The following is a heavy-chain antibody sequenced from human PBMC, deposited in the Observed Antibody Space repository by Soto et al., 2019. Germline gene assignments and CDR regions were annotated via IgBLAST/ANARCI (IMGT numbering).Heavy chain of an antibody. D-gene: IGHD2-15*01. Sequence: ASVKVSCKTSGYIFTAYSMHWVRQAPGRGLEWMGVVNPSGGSAHYAQSFEGRVTLTRDTSTSTFYMELSSLRSEDTAVYYCAREENCRGGTCYSEYFHHWGQGTLVTI. CDR1: GYIFTAYS. J-gene: IGHJ1*01. V-gene: IGHV1-46*01. CDR2: VNPSGGSA. CDR3: AREENCRGGTCYSEYFHH.